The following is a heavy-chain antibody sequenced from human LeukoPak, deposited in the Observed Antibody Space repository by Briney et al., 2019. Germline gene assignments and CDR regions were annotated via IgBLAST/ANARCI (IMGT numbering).Heavy chain of an antibody. J-gene: IGHJ4*02. CDR1: GGSISSYY. Sequence: SETLSLTCTVSGGSISSYYWSWIRQPPGKGLEWIGYIYYSGSTNYNPSLKSRVIISVDTSKNQFSLKLSSVTAADTAVYYCARHRIERYVWGSYRYTGPRYYFDYWGQGTPVTVSS. D-gene: IGHD3-16*02. CDR3: ARHRIERYVWGSYRYTGPRYYFDY. CDR2: IYYSGST. V-gene: IGHV4-59*08.